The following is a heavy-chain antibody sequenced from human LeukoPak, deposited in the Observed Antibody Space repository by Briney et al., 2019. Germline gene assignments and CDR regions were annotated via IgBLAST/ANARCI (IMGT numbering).Heavy chain of an antibody. D-gene: IGHD3/OR15-3a*01. Sequence: ASVKVSCKASGYTFTSYGISWVRQAPGQGLEWMGWISAYNGNTNYAQKLQGRVTMTTDTSTSTAYMELNSLTSEDTAVYYCARRGLVAGIYDLVYGFDIWGQGTMVTVSS. CDR2: ISAYNGNT. J-gene: IGHJ3*02. V-gene: IGHV1-18*01. CDR3: ARRGLVAGIYDLVYGFDI. CDR1: GYTFTSYG.